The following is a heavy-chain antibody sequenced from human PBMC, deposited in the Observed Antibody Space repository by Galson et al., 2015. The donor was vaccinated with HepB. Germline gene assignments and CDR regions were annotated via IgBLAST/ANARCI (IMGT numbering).Heavy chain of an antibody. V-gene: IGHV3-33*01. CDR1: GFTFSSYG. CDR2: IWYDGSNK. Sequence: SLRLSCAASGFTFSSYGMHWVRQAPGKGLEWVAVIWYDGSNKYYADSVKGRFTISRDNSKNTLYLQMNSLRAEDTAVYYCARDATYYYDSSGYSYFDYWGQGTLVTVSS. CDR3: ARDATYYYDSSGYSYFDY. J-gene: IGHJ4*02. D-gene: IGHD3-22*01.